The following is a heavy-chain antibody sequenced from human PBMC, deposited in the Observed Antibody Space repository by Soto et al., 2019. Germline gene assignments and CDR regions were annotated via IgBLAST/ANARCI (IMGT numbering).Heavy chain of an antibody. CDR2: INHSGST. J-gene: IGHJ4*02. CDR3: ARGGRDGYTV. V-gene: IGHV4-34*01. CDR1: GGSFSGYY. D-gene: IGHD5-12*01. Sequence: QVQLQQWGAGLLKPSETLSLTCAVYGGSFSGYYWSWIRQPPGKGLEWIGEINHSGSTNYNPSLKSRVTISVDTYKNQFSRKLSSVTAADTAVYYCARGGRDGYTVWGQGTLVTVSS.